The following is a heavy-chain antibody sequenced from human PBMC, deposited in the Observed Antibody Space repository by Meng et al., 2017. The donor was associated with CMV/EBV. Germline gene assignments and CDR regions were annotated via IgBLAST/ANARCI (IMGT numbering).Heavy chain of an antibody. CDR2: ISSSGSTI. CDR1: GFTFSSYE. D-gene: IGHD2-2*01. V-gene: IGHV3-48*03. CDR3: TTASSRVVPAATYYYYYGMDV. Sequence: GGSLRLSCAASGFTFSSYEMNWVRQAPGKGLEWVSYISSSGSTIYYADSVKGRFTITRDNAKNSLYLQMNSLRAEDTAVYDCTTASSRVVPAATYYYYYGMDVWGQGTTVTVSS. J-gene: IGHJ6*02.